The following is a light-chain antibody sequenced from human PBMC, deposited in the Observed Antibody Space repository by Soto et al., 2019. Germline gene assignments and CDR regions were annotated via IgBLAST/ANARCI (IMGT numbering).Light chain of an antibody. V-gene: IGKV3-20*01. Sequence: VLTQSACTLSWSAGERATLSSGASQSVSSSYLAWYQQKPGQAPRLFIYGASSRATGIPDRFSGSGSGTDVTLTISRLETEDFAVYYCQQYGSSTATFGQGTKVDIK. CDR1: QSVSSSY. J-gene: IGKJ1*01. CDR3: QQYGSSTAT. CDR2: GAS.